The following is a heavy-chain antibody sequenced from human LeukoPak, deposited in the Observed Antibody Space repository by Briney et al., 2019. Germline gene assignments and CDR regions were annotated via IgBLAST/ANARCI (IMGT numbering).Heavy chain of an antibody. J-gene: IGHJ4*02. CDR1: GGSISRSDW. D-gene: IGHD4-17*01. CDR2: IYHSGTT. Sequence: PSETLSLTCAVFGGSISRSDWWSWVRQSPGKGLEWLGEIYHSGTTNYNPSLKSRLTMSVDKSRNQLSLKLRSVTAADTAVYYCARTTTTMTTHGEVDFWGQGTLVTVSS. V-gene: IGHV4-4*02. CDR3: ARTTTTMTTHGEVDF.